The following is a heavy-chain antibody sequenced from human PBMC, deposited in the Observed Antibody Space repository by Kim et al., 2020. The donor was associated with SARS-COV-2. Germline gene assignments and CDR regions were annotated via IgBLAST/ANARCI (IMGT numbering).Heavy chain of an antibody. CDR2: ISYDGSNK. D-gene: IGHD6-19*01. J-gene: IGHJ6*02. CDR1: GFTFSSYA. V-gene: IGHV3-30-3*01. CDR3: AREIAVAYGMDV. Sequence: GGSLRLSCAASGFTFSSYAMHCVRQAPGKGLEWVAVISYDGSNKYYADSVKGRFTISRDNSKNTLYLQMNSLRAEDTAVYYCAREIAVAYGMDVWGQGTTVTVSS.